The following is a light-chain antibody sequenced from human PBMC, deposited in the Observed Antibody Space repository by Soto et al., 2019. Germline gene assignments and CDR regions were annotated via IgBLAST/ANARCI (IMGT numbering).Light chain of an antibody. V-gene: IGKV3-11*01. CDR1: QSVGGH. J-gene: IGKJ5*01. CDR2: DAS. Sequence: EIVLTQSPATLSLSPGERATLSCRASQSVGGHLAWYQQKPGQAPRLLIYDASDRATGIPARFSGSGSETDFTLPFSCLESDDFAVYYCQQRNNWPPSITFGQGTRLEIK. CDR3: QQRNNWPPSIT.